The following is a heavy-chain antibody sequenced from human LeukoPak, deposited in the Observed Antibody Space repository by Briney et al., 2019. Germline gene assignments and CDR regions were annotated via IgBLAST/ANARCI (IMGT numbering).Heavy chain of an antibody. J-gene: IGHJ4*02. D-gene: IGHD1-26*01. CDR1: GYTFTSYD. V-gene: IGHV1-8*03. CDR2: MNPNSGNT. CDR3: ARGREPWLPDY. Sequence: ASVKVSCKASGYTFTSYDINWVRQATGQGLEWMGWMNPNSGNTGYAQKFQGRVTITRNTSISTAYMELSSLRSEDTAMYYCARGREPWLPDYWGQGTLVTVSS.